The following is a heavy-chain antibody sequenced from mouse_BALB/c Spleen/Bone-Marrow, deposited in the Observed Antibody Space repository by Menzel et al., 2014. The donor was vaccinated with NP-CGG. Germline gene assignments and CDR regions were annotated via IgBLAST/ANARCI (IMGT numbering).Heavy chain of an antibody. D-gene: IGHD1-1*01. V-gene: IGHV1-80*01. CDR2: IYPGDGDT. J-gene: IGHJ4*01. Sequence: QVQLKESGAELVRPGSSVKISCKASGYTFSNYWMNWMKQRPGQGLEWIGQIYPGDGDTNYIGKFTGKATLTADKSSSTAYMQLSSLTSEDSAVYFCASRGDYSYAMDYWGQGISVTVSS. CDR1: GYTFSNYW. CDR3: ASRGDYSYAMDY.